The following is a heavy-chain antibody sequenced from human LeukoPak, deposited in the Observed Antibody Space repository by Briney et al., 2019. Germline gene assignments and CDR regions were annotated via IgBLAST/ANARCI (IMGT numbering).Heavy chain of an antibody. Sequence: SETLSLTCAVYGGSFSGYYWSWIRQPPGKGLEWIGEINHSGSTNYNPSLKSRVTISVDTSKNQFSLKLSSVTAADTAVYYCARAVRGSGSPHWGQGTLVTVPS. CDR2: INHSGST. V-gene: IGHV4-34*01. CDR3: ARAVRGSGSPH. D-gene: IGHD3-10*01. CDR1: GGSFSGYY. J-gene: IGHJ4*02.